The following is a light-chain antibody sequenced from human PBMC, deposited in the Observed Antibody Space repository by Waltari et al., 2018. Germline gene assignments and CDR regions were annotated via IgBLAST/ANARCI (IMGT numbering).Light chain of an antibody. CDR1: SSHLGAGSD. CDR3: QSYDNGLRGRV. J-gene: IGLJ3*02. CDR2: GNN. Sequence: QSVLPQPPSVAGAPGQRVTISCPASSSHLGAGSDVHRSQQFPGTAPKLLIYGNNDRPSGVPDRFSGSKSATSASLAITGLQADDEAEYHCQSYDNGLRGRVFGGGTKVTVL. V-gene: IGLV1-40*01.